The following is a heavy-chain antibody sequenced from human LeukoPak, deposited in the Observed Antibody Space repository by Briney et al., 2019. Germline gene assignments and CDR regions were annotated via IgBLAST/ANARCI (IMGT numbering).Heavy chain of an antibody. J-gene: IGHJ1*01. CDR3: ARVERVRWLQLSVRGEYFQH. V-gene: IGHV4-38-2*02. Sequence: SETLSLTCTVSGYSISSGYYWGWIRQPPGKGLEWIGSIYHSGSTYYNPSLKSRVTISVDTSKNQFSLKLSSVTAADTAVYYCARVERVRWLQLSVRGEYFQHWGQGTLVTVSS. D-gene: IGHD5-24*01. CDR1: GYSISSGYY. CDR2: IYHSGST.